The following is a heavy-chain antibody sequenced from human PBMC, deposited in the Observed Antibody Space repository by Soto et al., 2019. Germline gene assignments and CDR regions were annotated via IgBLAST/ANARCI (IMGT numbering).Heavy chain of an antibody. Sequence: ASVKVSCKASGYTFTSYGISWVRQAPGQGLEWMGWISAYNGNTNYAQKLQGRVTMTTDTSTSTAYMELRSLRSDDTAVYYCARGRDYYGSGTLGMDVWGQGTTVTVSS. CDR2: ISAYNGNT. CDR3: ARGRDYYGSGTLGMDV. J-gene: IGHJ6*02. V-gene: IGHV1-18*04. D-gene: IGHD3-10*01. CDR1: GYTFTSYG.